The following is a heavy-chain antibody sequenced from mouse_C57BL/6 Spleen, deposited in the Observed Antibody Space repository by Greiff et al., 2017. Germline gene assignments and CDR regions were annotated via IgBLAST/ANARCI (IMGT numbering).Heavy chain of an antibody. V-gene: IGHV1-69*01. CDR1: GYTFTSYW. D-gene: IGHD2-4*01. CDR2: IDPSDSYT. CDR3: ARGDYDVGY. J-gene: IGHJ3*01. Sequence: QVQLQQPGAELVMPGASVKLSCKASGYTFTSYWMHWVKQRPGQGLAWIGEIDPSDSYTTYNKKFKGTSTVTVDKSSSTAYMQVSSLTSEDSAVYYCARGDYDVGYWGQGTLVTVSA.